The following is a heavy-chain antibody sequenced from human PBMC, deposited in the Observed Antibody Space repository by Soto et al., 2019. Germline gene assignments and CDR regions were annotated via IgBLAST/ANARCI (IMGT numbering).Heavy chain of an antibody. V-gene: IGHV4-4*02. Sequence: SETLSLTCAVSGGSISSSNWWSWVRQPPGKGLEWIGEIYHSGSTNYNPSLKSRVTISVDKSKNQFSLKLSSVTAADTAVYYCARDPFVVVPAASYYYYYGMDVRGQGTTVTGSX. CDR2: IYHSGST. CDR3: ARDPFVVVPAASYYYYYGMDV. D-gene: IGHD2-2*01. CDR1: GGSISSSNW. J-gene: IGHJ6*02.